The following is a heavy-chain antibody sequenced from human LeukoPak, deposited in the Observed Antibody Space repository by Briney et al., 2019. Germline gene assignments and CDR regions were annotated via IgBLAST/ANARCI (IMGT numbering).Heavy chain of an antibody. CDR1: GYTFTSYA. V-gene: IGHV1-3*01. CDR3: ARGGDIVVVPAVAFDY. Sequence: ASVKVSCTASGYTFTSYAMHWVRQAPGQRLEWMGWINAGNGNTKYSQKFQGRVTITRDTSASTAYMELSSLRSEDTAVYYCARGGDIVVVPAVAFDYWGQGTLVTVSS. CDR2: INAGNGNT. J-gene: IGHJ4*02. D-gene: IGHD2-2*01.